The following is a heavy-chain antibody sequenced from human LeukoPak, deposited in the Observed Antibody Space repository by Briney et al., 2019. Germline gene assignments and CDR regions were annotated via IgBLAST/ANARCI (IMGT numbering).Heavy chain of an antibody. CDR2: INHSGST. CDR3: ARHVAVAGHDY. V-gene: IGHV4-34*01. J-gene: IGHJ4*02. CDR1: GGSFSGYY. D-gene: IGHD6-19*01. Sequence: PSETLSLTCAVYGGSFSGYYWSWIRQPPGKGLEWIGEINHSGSTNYNPSLKSRVTISVDTSKNQFSLKLSSVTAADTAVYYCARHVAVAGHDYWGQGTLVAVSS.